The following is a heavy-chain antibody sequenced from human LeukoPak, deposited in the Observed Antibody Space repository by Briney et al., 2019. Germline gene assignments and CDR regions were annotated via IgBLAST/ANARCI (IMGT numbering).Heavy chain of an antibody. Sequence: GGSLRLSCASSGFTFSSYAMGWVRQAPGKGLEWVSSVSSSSSYIYYADSVKGRFTISRDNAKNSLYLQMNSLRADDTAVYYCARDGLIAMSWFGPWGQGTLVTVSS. D-gene: IGHD3-22*01. J-gene: IGHJ5*02. CDR1: GFTFSSYA. CDR2: VSSSSSYI. V-gene: IGHV3-21*06. CDR3: ARDGLIAMSWFGP.